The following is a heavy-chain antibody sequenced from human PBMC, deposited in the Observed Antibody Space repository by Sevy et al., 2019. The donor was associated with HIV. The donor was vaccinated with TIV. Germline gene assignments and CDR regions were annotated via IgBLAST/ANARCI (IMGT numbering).Heavy chain of an antibody. CDR3: ARGGGIYYDSRGFHPQYYFDS. V-gene: IGHV4-59*01. Sequence: SETLSLTCAVSCGSINSYFWSWIRQSPGKGLEWIGYVYDSGNSEYNPSLRSRVTISVDTSKKQFSLKLSSVTAADTAVYYCARGGGIYYDSRGFHPQYYFDSWGQGTLVTVSS. CDR2: VYDSGNS. J-gene: IGHJ4*02. D-gene: IGHD3-22*01. CDR1: CGSINSYF.